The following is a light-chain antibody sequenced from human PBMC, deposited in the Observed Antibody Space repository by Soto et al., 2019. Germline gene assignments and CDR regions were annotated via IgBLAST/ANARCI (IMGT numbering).Light chain of an antibody. J-gene: IGKJ4*01. CDR3: QQYNSYPLT. CDR2: DAS. CDR1: QSISSW. V-gene: IGKV1-5*01. Sequence: DIQMTQSPSTLSASVGDRVTITCRASQSISSWLAWYQQKPGKAPKLVIYDASSLESGVPSRFSGSGSGTEFTLTISSLQPDDFSTYYCQQYNSYPLTFGGRTKLEIK.